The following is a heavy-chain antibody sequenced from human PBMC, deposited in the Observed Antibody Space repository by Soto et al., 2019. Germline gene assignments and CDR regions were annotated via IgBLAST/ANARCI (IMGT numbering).Heavy chain of an antibody. J-gene: IGHJ5*01. CDR1: GFTFGDYA. CDR2: IKSKAFGGTP. V-gene: IGHV3-49*03. CDR3: TRVYYGRGFSPGPFAS. D-gene: IGHD5-18*01. Sequence: GGSLRLSCSPSGFTFGDYAMNWFRQAPGKGLEWVGFIKSKAFGGTPEYAASVKGRFTISRDDSMSIAYLQMNSLKTDDTAVYYCTRVYYGRGFSPGPFASCGQGSPVT.